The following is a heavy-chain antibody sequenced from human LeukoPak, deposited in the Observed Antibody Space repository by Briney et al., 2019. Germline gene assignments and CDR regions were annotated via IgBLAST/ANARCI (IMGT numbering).Heavy chain of an antibody. CDR3: ARDKTDYRSSPFWYFDL. D-gene: IGHD4-11*01. J-gene: IGHJ2*01. V-gene: IGHV4-31*03. Sequence: SQTLSLTCTVSGGSISSGGYYWSWIRQHPGKGLEWIGYIYCSGSTYYNPSLKSRVTISVDTSKNQFSLKLSSVTAADTAVYYCARDKTDYRSSPFWYFDLWGRGTLVTVSS. CDR2: IYCSGST. CDR1: GGSISSGGYY.